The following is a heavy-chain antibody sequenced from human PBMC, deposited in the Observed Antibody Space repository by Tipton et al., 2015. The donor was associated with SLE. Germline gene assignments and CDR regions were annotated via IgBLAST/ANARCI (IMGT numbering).Heavy chain of an antibody. CDR3: VKDTYLLVGGTPFDS. J-gene: IGHJ4*02. Sequence: SLRLSCAASGSTFDDYAMHWVRQAPGKGLEWVSGLSWNSVMTGYADSVKGRFTISRDNAKNSLFLEMNNLRAEDTALYYCVKDTYLLVGGTPFDSWGQGTLVTVSS. CDR1: GSTFDDYA. D-gene: IGHD1-26*01. CDR2: LSWNSVMT. V-gene: IGHV3-9*01.